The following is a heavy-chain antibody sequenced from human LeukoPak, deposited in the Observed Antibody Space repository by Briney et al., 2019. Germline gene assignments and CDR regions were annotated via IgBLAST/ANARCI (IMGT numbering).Heavy chain of an antibody. Sequence: ASVKVSCKASGYTFTSYDINWVRQATGQGLEWMGWMNPNSGNTGYAQKFQGRVTMTTDTSTSTAYMELRSLRSDDTAVYYCARDEGLVTPSGDWGQGTLVTVSS. V-gene: IGHV1-8*01. CDR1: GYTFTSYD. CDR3: ARDEGLVTPSGD. CDR2: MNPNSGNT. D-gene: IGHD3/OR15-3a*01. J-gene: IGHJ4*02.